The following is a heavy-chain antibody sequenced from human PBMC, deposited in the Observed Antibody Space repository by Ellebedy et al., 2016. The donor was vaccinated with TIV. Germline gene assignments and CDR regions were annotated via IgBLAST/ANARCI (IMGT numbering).Heavy chain of an antibody. CDR2: INHSGST. V-gene: IGHV4-34*01. CDR3: ARVSYDNSGYSGTWFDF. D-gene: IGHD3-22*01. CDR1: GGSFSGYY. J-gene: IGHJ4*02. Sequence: SETLSLTCAVYGGSFSGYYWSWIRQPPGKGLEWIGEINHSGSTNYNPSLKSRVTISVDTSKNQFSLKLSSVTAADTAVYYCARVSYDNSGYSGTWFDFWGQGTLVTVSS.